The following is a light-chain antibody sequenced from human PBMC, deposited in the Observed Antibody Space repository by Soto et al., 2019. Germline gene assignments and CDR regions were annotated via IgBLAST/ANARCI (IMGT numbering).Light chain of an antibody. Sequence: QSALTQPPSAPGSPGQSVTISCTGTSSDVGDYNYVSWYQQHPGKGPKLMIYEVSKRPSGVPDRFSGSKSGNTASLTVSGLQAEDEADYYCSSYGGSNNYVVFGGGTQLTV. CDR1: SSDVGDYNY. CDR2: EVS. CDR3: SSYGGSNNYVV. J-gene: IGLJ2*01. V-gene: IGLV2-8*01.